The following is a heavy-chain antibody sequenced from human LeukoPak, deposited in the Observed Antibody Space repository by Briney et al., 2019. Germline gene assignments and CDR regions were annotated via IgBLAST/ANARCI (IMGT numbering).Heavy chain of an antibody. V-gene: IGHV1-18*01. CDR1: GYTFTSYG. CDR2: ISAYNGNT. D-gene: IGHD2-2*02. Sequence: ASVEVSCKASGYTFTSYGISWVRQAPGQGLEWMGWISAYNGNTNYAQNLQGRVTLTTDTSTSTAYMELRSLRSDDTALYYCARTCSSSSCYMVHWGQGTLVTVSS. J-gene: IGHJ4*02. CDR3: ARTCSSSSCYMVH.